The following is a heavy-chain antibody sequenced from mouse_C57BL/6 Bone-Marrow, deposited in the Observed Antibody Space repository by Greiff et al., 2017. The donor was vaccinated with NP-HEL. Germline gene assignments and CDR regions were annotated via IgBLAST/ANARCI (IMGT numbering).Heavy chain of an antibody. CDR1: GFTFSSYG. Sequence: VQLKESGGDLVKPGGSLKLSCAASGFTFSSYGMSWVRQTPDKRLEWVATISSGGSYTYYPDSVKGRFTISRDNAKNTLYLQMSSLKPEDTAMYYCARHYYAMDYWGQGTSVTVSS. CDR3: ARHYYAMDY. CDR2: ISSGGSYT. V-gene: IGHV5-6*01. J-gene: IGHJ4*01.